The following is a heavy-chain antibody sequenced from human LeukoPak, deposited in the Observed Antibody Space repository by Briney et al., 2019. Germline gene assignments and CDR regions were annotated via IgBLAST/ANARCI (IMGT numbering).Heavy chain of an antibody. CDR3: ARHDAGIAARPFDN. J-gene: IGHJ4*02. V-gene: IGHV4-4*09. CDR1: GGSISTYY. CDR2: IHASGPT. Sequence: SETPSLTGTVSGGSISTYYWSWIRRPPGKGLEWIAYIHASGPTNYNPSLKSRITISVDTSKNQFSLKLSSVTAADTAVYYCARHDAGIAARPFDNWGQGTLVTVSS. D-gene: IGHD6-6*01.